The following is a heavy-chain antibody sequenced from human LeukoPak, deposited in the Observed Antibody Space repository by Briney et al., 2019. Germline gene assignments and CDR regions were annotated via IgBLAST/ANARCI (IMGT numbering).Heavy chain of an antibody. CDR3: ARAYCSSTSCYDYYYGMDV. J-gene: IGHJ6*02. D-gene: IGHD2-2*01. V-gene: IGHV3-21*01. CDR2: ISSSSSYI. CDR1: GFTFSSYS. Sequence: GGSPRLSCAASGFTFSSYSMNWVRQAPGKGLEWVSSISSSSSYICYADSVKGRFTISRDNAKNSLYLQMNSLRAEDTAVCYCARAYCSSTSCYDYYYGMDVWGQGTTVTVSS.